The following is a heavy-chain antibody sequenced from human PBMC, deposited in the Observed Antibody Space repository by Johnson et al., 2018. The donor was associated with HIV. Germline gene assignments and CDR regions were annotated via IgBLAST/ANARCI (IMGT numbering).Heavy chain of an antibody. V-gene: IGHV3-11*01. J-gene: IGHJ3*02. D-gene: IGHD2-8*02. CDR3: VKARGGYWGDDFDI. CDR1: GFTFSSHW. CDR2: ISSSGSTI. Sequence: QVQLLESGGGLVQPGGSLRLSCAVSGFTFSSHWMTWVRQAPGKGLEWVSYISSSGSTIYYADSVKGRFTISRDNAKNSLYLQMNSLRAEDTAVYYCVKARGGYWGDDFDIWGQGTMVTVSS.